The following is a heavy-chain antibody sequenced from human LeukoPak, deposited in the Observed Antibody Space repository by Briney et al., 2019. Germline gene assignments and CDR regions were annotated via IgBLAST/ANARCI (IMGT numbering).Heavy chain of an antibody. J-gene: IGHJ4*02. CDR3: ARDWGSLYYLDF. Sequence: GGSLRLSCAASGFRFNEYSMNRVRQAPGKGLEWISYISSGSSTIFYADSVRGRFTISRDNAKDSLYLQMNSLRDDDTAVYYCARDWGSLYYLDFWGQGTLVTVSS. D-gene: IGHD3-10*01. CDR2: ISSGSSTI. V-gene: IGHV3-48*02. CDR1: GFRFNEYS.